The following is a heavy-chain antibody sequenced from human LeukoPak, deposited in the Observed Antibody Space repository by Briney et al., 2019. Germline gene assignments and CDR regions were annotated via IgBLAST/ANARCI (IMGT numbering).Heavy chain of an antibody. CDR3: AKGGYYTIVYYFDY. CDR2: ISYDGSNK. CDR1: GFTFSSYG. V-gene: IGHV3-30*18. Sequence: GGSLRLSCAASGFTFSSYGMHWVRQAPGKGLEWVAVISYDGSNKYYADSVKGRFTISRDNSKNTLYLQMNSLRAEDTAVYYCAKGGYYTIVYYFDYWGQGTLVTVSS. J-gene: IGHJ4*02. D-gene: IGHD3-22*01.